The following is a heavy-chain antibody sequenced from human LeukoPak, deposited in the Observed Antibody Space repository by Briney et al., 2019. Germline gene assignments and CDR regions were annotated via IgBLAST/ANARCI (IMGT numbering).Heavy chain of an antibody. D-gene: IGHD5-18*01. Sequence: GGSLRLSCAVSGFTFSSYAMNWVRLAPGEGLEWVSGISGSGGSTYYADSVKGRFTISRDNSRNTLYLQMNSLRAEDTAVYFCVRAQGVDIYGYGFWGPGTLVSVSS. CDR2: ISGSGGST. V-gene: IGHV3-23*01. CDR3: VRAQGVDIYGYGF. J-gene: IGHJ4*02. CDR1: GFTFSSYA.